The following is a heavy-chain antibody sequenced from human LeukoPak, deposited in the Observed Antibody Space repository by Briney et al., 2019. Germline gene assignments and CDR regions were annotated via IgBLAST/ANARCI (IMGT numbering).Heavy chain of an antibody. Sequence: GGSLRLSCAASGFIFSNYGRSWVRQAPGKGPEWVSAISGSGGSTYYADSVKGRFTISRDNSKNTLYLQMNSLRAEDTAVYYCASAVTTFLDFWGQGTLVTVSS. CDR3: ASAVTTFLDF. V-gene: IGHV3-23*01. CDR1: GFIFSNYG. D-gene: IGHD4-17*01. CDR2: ISGSGGST. J-gene: IGHJ4*02.